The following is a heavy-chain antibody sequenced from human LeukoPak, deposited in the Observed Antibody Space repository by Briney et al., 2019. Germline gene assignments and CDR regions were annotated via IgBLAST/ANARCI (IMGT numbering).Heavy chain of an antibody. Sequence: GGSLRLSCAASGFTFSSYWLHWVRQAPGKGLVWVSRLNSDGSSTNYADSVKGRFTISRDNARNTLYLQMNSLRAEDTAVYDCARGYYGSGDYWGQGTLVTVSS. D-gene: IGHD3-10*01. V-gene: IGHV3-74*01. CDR1: GFTFSSYW. CDR2: LNSDGSST. J-gene: IGHJ4*02. CDR3: ARGYYGSGDY.